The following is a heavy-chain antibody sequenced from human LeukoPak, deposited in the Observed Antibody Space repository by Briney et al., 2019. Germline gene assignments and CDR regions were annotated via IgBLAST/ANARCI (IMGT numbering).Heavy chain of an antibody. D-gene: IGHD3-10*01. V-gene: IGHV5-51*01. J-gene: IGHJ4*02. CDR3: ARVSQSYYYCSGSWYFDY. CDR2: IYPGDSDT. Sequence: HGESLKISCKGCGYSFTSYWIGWVRQMPGKGLEWMGIIYPGDSDTRYSPSFQGQVTISADKSISTAYLQWSSLKASDTAMYYCARVSQSYYYCSGSWYFDYWGQGTLVTVSS. CDR1: GYSFTSYW.